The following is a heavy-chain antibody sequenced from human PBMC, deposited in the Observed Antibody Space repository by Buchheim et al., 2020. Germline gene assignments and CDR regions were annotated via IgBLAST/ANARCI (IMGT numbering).Heavy chain of an antibody. V-gene: IGHV1-46*01. CDR2: INPSGGAT. CDR1: GYTFTSYY. D-gene: IGHD2-15*01. J-gene: IGHJ4*02. Sequence: QVQLVQSGAEVKKPGASVKVSCRPSGYTFTSYYMHWVRQAPGQGLEWMGIINPSGGATDYAQKFRGRVTMTRDTSTSTFYMELSSLRSEDTAVYYCARDGVDIGSDYWGQGTL. CDR3: ARDGVDIGSDY.